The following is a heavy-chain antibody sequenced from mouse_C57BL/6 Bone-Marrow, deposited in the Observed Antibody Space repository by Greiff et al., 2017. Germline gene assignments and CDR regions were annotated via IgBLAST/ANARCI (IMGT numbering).Heavy chain of an antibody. D-gene: IGHD1-1*01. CDR1: GYTFPSYW. V-gene: IGHV1-53*01. CDR3: ARSGTTVVANCDY. Sequence: QVQLQQPGTELVKPGASVKLSCKASGYTFPSYWMHWVKPRPGQGLEWIGNINPSNGGPNYNAKFNSKATLTVDKSSSTAYMQISSLTSEDSAVYYGARSGTTVVANCDYWGQGTTRTVSS. CDR2: INPSNGGP. J-gene: IGHJ2*01.